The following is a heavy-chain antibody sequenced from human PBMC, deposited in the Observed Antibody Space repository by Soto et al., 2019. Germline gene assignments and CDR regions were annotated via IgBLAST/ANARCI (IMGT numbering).Heavy chain of an antibody. V-gene: IGHV3-21*01. D-gene: IGHD6-19*01. CDR2: ISSSSSYI. CDR3: ARVTGYSSGWYGGYYFDY. J-gene: IGHJ4*02. CDR1: GFTFSSYS. Sequence: GGSLRLSCAASGFTFSSYSMNWVRQAPGEGLERVSSISSSSSYIYYADSVKGRFTISRDNAKNSLYLQMNSLRAEDTAVYYCARVTGYSSGWYGGYYFDYWGQGTLVTVSS.